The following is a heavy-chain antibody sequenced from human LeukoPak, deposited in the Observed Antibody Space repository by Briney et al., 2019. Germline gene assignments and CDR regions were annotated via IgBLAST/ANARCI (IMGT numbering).Heavy chain of an antibody. V-gene: IGHV4-34*01. J-gene: IGHJ3*02. CDR2: INHSGST. CDR3: ARGPLGKGDAFDI. Sequence: RPSETLSLTCAVYGGSFSGYYWSWIRQPPGKGLEWIGEINHSGSTNYNPSLKSRVTISVDTSKNQFSLKLSSVTAADTAVYYCARGPLGKGDAFDIWGQGTMVTVSS. D-gene: IGHD7-27*01. CDR1: GGSFSGYY.